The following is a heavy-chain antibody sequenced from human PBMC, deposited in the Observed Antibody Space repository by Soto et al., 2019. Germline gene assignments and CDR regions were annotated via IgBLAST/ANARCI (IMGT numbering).Heavy chain of an antibody. CDR3: AKVALVVAAREGMDV. Sequence: GGSLRLSCAASGFTFSSYGMHWVRQAPGKGLEWVAVISYDGSNKYYADSVKGRFTISRDNSKNTLYLQMNSLRAEDTAVYYCAKVALVVAAREGMDVWGQGTTVTVSS. CDR2: ISYDGSNK. CDR1: GFTFSSYG. J-gene: IGHJ6*02. D-gene: IGHD2-15*01. V-gene: IGHV3-30*18.